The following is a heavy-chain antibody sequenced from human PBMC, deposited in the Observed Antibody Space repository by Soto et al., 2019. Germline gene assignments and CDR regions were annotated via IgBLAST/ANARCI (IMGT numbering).Heavy chain of an antibody. J-gene: IGHJ6*02. Sequence: GASVKVSCKASGGTFSSYAISWVRQAPGQGLEWMGGIIPIFGTANYAQKFQGRVTITADESTSTAYMELSSLRSEDTAVYYCAREKSYDFWSGHHYYYYGMDVWGQGTTVTVSS. D-gene: IGHD3-3*01. CDR1: GGTFSSYA. V-gene: IGHV1-69*13. CDR2: IIPIFGTA. CDR3: AREKSYDFWSGHHYYYYGMDV.